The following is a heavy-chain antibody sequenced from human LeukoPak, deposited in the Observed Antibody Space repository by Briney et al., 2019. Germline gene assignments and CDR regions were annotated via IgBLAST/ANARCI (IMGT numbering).Heavy chain of an antibody. Sequence: PGGSLRLSCAASGFTFSSYAMSWVRQAPGKGLEWVSAISGSGGSTYYADSVKGRFTISRDNSKNTLYLQMNSLRAEDTAVYYCAKEPIAAAGTIPGPFDYWGQGTLVTVSS. CDR3: AKEPIAAAGTIPGPFDY. V-gene: IGHV3-23*01. J-gene: IGHJ4*02. CDR2: ISGSGGST. CDR1: GFTFSSYA. D-gene: IGHD6-13*01.